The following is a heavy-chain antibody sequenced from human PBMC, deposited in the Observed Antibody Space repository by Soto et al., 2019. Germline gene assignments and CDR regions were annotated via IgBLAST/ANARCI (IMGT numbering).Heavy chain of an antibody. CDR3: ARRNYYGSGSYYYYGMDV. CDR1: GYTFNIYW. D-gene: IGHD3-10*01. V-gene: IGHV5-51*01. CDR2: IYPGDSDT. J-gene: IGHJ6*02. Sequence: GESLKISCKGSGYTFNIYWIAWVRQMPGKGLEWMGVIYPGDSDTRYSPSFQGQVTISADKSISTAYLQWSSLKASGTAMYYCARRNYYGSGSYYYYGMDVWGQGTTVTVSS.